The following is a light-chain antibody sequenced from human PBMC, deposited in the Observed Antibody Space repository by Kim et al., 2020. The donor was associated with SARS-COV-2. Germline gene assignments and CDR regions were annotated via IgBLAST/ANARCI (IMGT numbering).Light chain of an antibody. CDR3: QQRYRWLT. J-gene: IGKJ4*01. CDR2: DAS. CDR1: QSIGSY. V-gene: IGKV3-11*01. Sequence: VLTQSPATLSLSPGERAILSFRASQSIGSYLAWYQQKVGQAPRLLIYDASNRATDIPARFSGSGSGTDFTLTISSLEPEDFAVYYCQQRYRWLTFGGGTKVDIK.